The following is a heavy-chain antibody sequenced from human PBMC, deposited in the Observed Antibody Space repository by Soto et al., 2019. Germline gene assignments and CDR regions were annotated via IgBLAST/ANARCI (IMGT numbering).Heavy chain of an antibody. V-gene: IGHV3-23*01. Sequence: GGPLRLSCAASGFTFSSYAMSWVRQAPGKGLEWVSAISGSGGSTYYADSVKGRFTISRDNSKNTLYLQMNSLRAEDTAVYYCAKDLVTIFGVVIWDAFDIWGQGTMVTVSS. CDR3: AKDLVTIFGVVIWDAFDI. CDR2: ISGSGGST. J-gene: IGHJ3*02. D-gene: IGHD3-3*01. CDR1: GFTFSSYA.